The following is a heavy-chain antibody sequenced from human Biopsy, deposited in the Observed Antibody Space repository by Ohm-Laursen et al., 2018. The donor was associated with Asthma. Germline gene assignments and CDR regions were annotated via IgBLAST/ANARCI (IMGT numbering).Heavy chain of an antibody. D-gene: IGHD2-2*01. CDR3: ARKAGSCISRTCYSLDF. CDR2: INFVFGTT. J-gene: IGHJ4*02. V-gene: IGHV1-69*13. CDR1: GGTFNTYA. Sequence: GASVRVSCKSLGGTFNTYAIGWVRQAPGQGLEWMGGINFVFGTTTYPQKFQDRVTITADDSTSTVYMELSSLRSEDTAVYYCARKAGSCISRTCYSLDFWGQGTLVTVSS.